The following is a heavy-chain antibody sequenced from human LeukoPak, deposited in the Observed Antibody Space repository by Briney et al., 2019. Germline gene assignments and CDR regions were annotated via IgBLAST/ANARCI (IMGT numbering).Heavy chain of an antibody. CDR1: GFTFSNYW. V-gene: IGHV3-7*01. J-gene: IGHJ6*03. Sequence: RGSLRLSCAASGFTFSNYWMTWVRQAPGKGLEWVANIKEDGSDKYYVDSVKGRVTISRDNAKNSLFLQINSLRAEDTAEYYCARYGGSGYMDVWGKGTTVTVSS. CDR3: ARYGGSGYMDV. D-gene: IGHD4-23*01. CDR2: IKEDGSDK.